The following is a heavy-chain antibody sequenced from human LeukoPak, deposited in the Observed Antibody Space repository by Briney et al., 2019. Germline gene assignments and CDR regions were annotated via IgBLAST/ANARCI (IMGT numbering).Heavy chain of an antibody. D-gene: IGHD4-17*01. CDR1: GFTFSSYS. V-gene: IGHV3-21*01. CDR2: ISSSSSYI. Sequence: GGSLRLSCAASGFTFSSYSMNWVRQAPGKGLEWVSSISSSSSYIYYADSVKGRFTISRDNAKNSLYLQMNSLRAEDTAVYYCARGKYGDQYYFDYWGQGTLVTVSS. CDR3: ARGKYGDQYYFDY. J-gene: IGHJ4*02.